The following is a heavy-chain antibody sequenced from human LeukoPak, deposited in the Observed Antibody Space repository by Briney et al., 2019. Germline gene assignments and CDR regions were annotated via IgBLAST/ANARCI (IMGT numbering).Heavy chain of an antibody. CDR1: GGSISSYY. CDR2: IYYSGRT. V-gene: IGHV4-59*01. CDR3: ARAGSYYYVDY. D-gene: IGHD1-26*01. J-gene: IGHJ4*02. Sequence: PSETLSLTCTVSGGSISSYYWSWIRQPPGKGLEWIGYIYYSGRTNYNPSLKSRVTISLDTSKNQFSLQLSSVTAADTAVYYCARAGSYYYVDYWGQGTLVTVSS.